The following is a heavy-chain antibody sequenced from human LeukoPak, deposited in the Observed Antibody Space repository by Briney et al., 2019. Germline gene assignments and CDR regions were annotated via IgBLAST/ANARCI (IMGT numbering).Heavy chain of an antibody. D-gene: IGHD4-11*01. Sequence: GGSLRLSCAASEFTFSTYAMTWVRQAPGKGLEWVSTIIDGGGITYYADSVEGRFTISRDNSKSTLYLQMNSLRGEDTALYYCARGGDYDAFGSWGQGTMVTVSS. J-gene: IGHJ3*02. CDR2: IIDGGGIT. CDR3: ARGGDYDAFGS. V-gene: IGHV3-23*01. CDR1: EFTFSTYA.